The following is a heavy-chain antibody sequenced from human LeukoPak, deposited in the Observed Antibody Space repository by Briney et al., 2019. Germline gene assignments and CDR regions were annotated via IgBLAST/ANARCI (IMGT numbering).Heavy chain of an antibody. CDR3: ARSRAAAGFFDY. V-gene: IGHV4-59*01. D-gene: IGHD6-13*01. Sequence: PSETLSLTCTVSGGSISSYYWSWIRQPPGKGLEWIGYIYYSGSTNYNPSLKSRVTTSVDASKNQFSLKLSSVTAADTAVYYCARSRAAAGFFDYWGQGTLVTVSS. CDR1: GGSISSYY. CDR2: IYYSGST. J-gene: IGHJ4*02.